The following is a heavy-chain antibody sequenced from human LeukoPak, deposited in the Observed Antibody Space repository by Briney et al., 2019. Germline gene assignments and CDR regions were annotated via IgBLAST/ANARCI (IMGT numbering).Heavy chain of an antibody. CDR1: GFTFSSYA. CDR3: ARGDDNYGVFFDY. V-gene: IGHV3-30*04. J-gene: IGHJ4*02. D-gene: IGHD4/OR15-4a*01. Sequence: GGPLRLSCAASGFTFSSYAMLWVRQAPGKAVEWVAVVSYGGSNKYYAESVKGRFTISRDNSKNTLYLQMNSLRAEVTAVYYCARGDDNYGVFFDYCGQGSLVTVSS. CDR2: VSYGGSNK.